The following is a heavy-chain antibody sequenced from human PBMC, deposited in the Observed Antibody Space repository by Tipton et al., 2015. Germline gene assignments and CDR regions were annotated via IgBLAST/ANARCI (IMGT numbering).Heavy chain of an antibody. CDR3: AKARRLEVVTFDY. J-gene: IGHJ4*02. CDR2: ISGSGGST. CDR1: GFSLSSYG. V-gene: IGHV3-23*01. Sequence: GSLRLSCTASGFSLSSYGMTWVRQAPGKGLAWVAAISGSGGSTYYADSVKGRFTISRDNSKNTLYLQMNSLRAEDTAVYYCAKARRLEVVTFDYWGQGTLVTVSS. D-gene: IGHD3-22*01.